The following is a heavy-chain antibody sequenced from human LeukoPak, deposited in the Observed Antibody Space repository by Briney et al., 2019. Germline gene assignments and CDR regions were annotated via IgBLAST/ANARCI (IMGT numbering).Heavy chain of an antibody. CDR1: GGSISSYY. V-gene: IGHV4-59*01. CDR3: ARDLSDATGTTD. D-gene: IGHD1-1*01. CDR2: IYYSGST. Sequence: SGTLSLTCTVSGGSISSYYWSWIRQPPGKGLEWIGYIYYSGSTYYNPSLKSRVTISVDTSKNQFSLKLSSVTAADTAVYYCARDLSDATGTTDWGQGTLVTVSS. J-gene: IGHJ4*02.